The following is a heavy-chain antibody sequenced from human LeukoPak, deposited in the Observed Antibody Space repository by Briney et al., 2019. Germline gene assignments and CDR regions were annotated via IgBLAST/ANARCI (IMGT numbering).Heavy chain of an antibody. J-gene: IGHJ4*02. CDR2: IYPGDSDT. CDR3: ARRVGYCSGGSCYPYFDY. Sequence: GESLKISCKGSGYSFTSYWIGWVRQMPGKGLEWMGIIYPGDSDTRYSPSFQGQVTISADKSISTAYLQWSSLKASDTAMYYSARRVGYCSGGSCYPYFDYWGQGTLVTVSS. V-gene: IGHV5-51*01. D-gene: IGHD2-15*01. CDR1: GYSFTSYW.